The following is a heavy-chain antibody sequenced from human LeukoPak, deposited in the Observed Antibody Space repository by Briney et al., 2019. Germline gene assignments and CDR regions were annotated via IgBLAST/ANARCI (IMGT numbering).Heavy chain of an antibody. CDR1: GYSFTSYW. Sequence: GESLKISCKGSGYSFTSYWIGWVRQMPGKGLEWIGIIYPGDSDTRYSTSFQGQVTISADKSISTAYLQWSSLKASDTAMYYCARLYDSTSRYFDYWGQGTLVTVSS. D-gene: IGHD3-22*01. J-gene: IGHJ4*02. CDR2: IYPGDSDT. CDR3: ARLYDSTSRYFDY. V-gene: IGHV5-51*01.